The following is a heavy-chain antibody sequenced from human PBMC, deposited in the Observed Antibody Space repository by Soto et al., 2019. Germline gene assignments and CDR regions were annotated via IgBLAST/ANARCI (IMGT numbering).Heavy chain of an antibody. V-gene: IGHV4-39*01. CDR1: GDSIISSDFY. Sequence: TLSLTCTVSGDSIISSDFYWGWVRQPPGKGREWIGSIFYLGSSYYNPSLKSRVTMSVDTSKNQFSLRLKSVTAADTALYFCARHSLALRKNNWFDPWGQGIMVNVSS. CDR2: IFYLGSS. CDR3: ARHSLALRKNNWFDP. D-gene: IGHD3-3*02. J-gene: IGHJ5*02.